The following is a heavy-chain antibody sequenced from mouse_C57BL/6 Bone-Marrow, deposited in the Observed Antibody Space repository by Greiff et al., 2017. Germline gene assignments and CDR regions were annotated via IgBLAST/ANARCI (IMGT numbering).Heavy chain of an antibody. CDR1: GFTFSSYA. CDR2: ISDGGSYT. Sequence: EVQLLESGGGLVKPGASLKLSCAASGFTFSSYAMSWVRQTPEKRLEWVATISDGGSYTYYPDNVKGRFTISRDNAKNNRYLQMGHLKSEDTAMYYCARDNVVSHFDYWGQGTTLTVSS. CDR3: ARDNVVSHFDY. V-gene: IGHV5-4*01. J-gene: IGHJ2*01. D-gene: IGHD1-1*01.